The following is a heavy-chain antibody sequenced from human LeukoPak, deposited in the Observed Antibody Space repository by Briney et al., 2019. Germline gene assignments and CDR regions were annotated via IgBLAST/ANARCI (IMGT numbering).Heavy chain of an antibody. V-gene: IGHV3-53*01. J-gene: IGHJ4*02. CDR2: IYSGGST. CDR3: ARQPRGYSYGLLYYFDY. Sequence: GGSLRLSCAASGFTVSSNYMSWVRQAPGKGLEWVSVIYSGGSTYYADSVKGRFTISRDNSKNTLYLQMNSLRAEDTAVYYCARQPRGYSYGLLYYFDYWGQGTLVTVSS. D-gene: IGHD5-18*01. CDR1: GFTVSSNY.